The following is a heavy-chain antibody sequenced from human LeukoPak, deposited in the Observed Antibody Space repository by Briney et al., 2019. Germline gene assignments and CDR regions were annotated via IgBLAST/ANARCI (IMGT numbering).Heavy chain of an antibody. CDR1: GGSISSSSYY. J-gene: IGHJ4*02. Sequence: SETLSVTCTVSGGSISSSSYYWGWLRPPPGKGLEWIGSIYYSGSTYYNPSLKSRVTISVDTSKNQFSLKLSSVTAADTAVYYCARDSYWGQGTLVTVSS. V-gene: IGHV4-39*07. CDR2: IYYSGST. CDR3: ARDSY.